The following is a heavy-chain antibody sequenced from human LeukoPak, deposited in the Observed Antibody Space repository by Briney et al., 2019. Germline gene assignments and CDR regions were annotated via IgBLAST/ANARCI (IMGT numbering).Heavy chain of an antibody. CDR2: INSDGRST. Sequence: GGSLRLSFAASGFTFSSYWMHWVRQAPGKGLVWVSRINSDGRSTSYADSMKGRFSISRDNAKNTLYLQMNSLRAEDTAVYYCARDMEGYGSGSYYPYYYYYYGMDVWGQGTTVTVSS. CDR3: ARDMEGYGSGSYYPYYYYYYGMDV. J-gene: IGHJ6*02. CDR1: GFTFSSYW. V-gene: IGHV3-74*01. D-gene: IGHD3-10*01.